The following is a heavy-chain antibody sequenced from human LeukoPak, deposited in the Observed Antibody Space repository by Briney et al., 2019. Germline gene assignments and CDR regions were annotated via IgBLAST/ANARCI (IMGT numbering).Heavy chain of an antibody. Sequence: WVRQPPGKGLEWIGSIYYSGSTYYNPSLKSRVTISVDTSKNQFSLKLSSVTAADTAVYYCARHDSSGYYYYFDYWGQGTLVTVSS. D-gene: IGHD3-22*01. CDR3: ARHDSSGYYYYFDY. CDR2: IYYSGST. V-gene: IGHV4-39*01. J-gene: IGHJ4*02.